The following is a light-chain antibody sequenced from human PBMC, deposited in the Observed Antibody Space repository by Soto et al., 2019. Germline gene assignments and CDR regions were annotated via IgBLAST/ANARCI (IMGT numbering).Light chain of an antibody. CDR3: AARDDTLNGAV. Sequence: QSALTQPPSASGTPGQRVTISCSGSGSNVGSNSVNWYQQLPGTAPKLLIYSSNQRPSGVPDRFSGSKSGTSASLAISGLQSEEEADYYCAARDDTLNGAVFGGGTKVTVL. CDR1: GSNVGSNS. CDR2: SSN. J-gene: IGLJ3*02. V-gene: IGLV1-44*01.